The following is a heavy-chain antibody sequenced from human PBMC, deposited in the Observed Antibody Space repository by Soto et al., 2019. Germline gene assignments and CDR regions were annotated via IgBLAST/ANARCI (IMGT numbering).Heavy chain of an antibody. CDR1: GYTFTGYY. CDR2: IDPNSGGT. Sequence: QVQLVQSGAEVKKPGASVKVSCKTSGYTFTGYYIHWVRQAPGQGLEWMGWIDPNSGGTNCAQKFQGWVTMTRDTSISTAYMELSRLRSDDTAIYYCASAGFGDTVLDYWGQGTLVIVSS. CDR3: ASAGFGDTVLDY. D-gene: IGHD3-10*01. V-gene: IGHV1-2*04. J-gene: IGHJ4*02.